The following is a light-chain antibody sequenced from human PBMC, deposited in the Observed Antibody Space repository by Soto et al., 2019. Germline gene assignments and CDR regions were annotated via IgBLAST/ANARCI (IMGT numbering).Light chain of an antibody. Sequence: QSVPTQPASVSGSPGQSITISCTGTSSDVGGYNYVSWYQHHPGKAPKLIIYDVSNRPSGVSNRFSGSKSGNAASLTISGLQPEDEADYYCSSYTTSNTRQIVFGTGTKVT. CDR1: SSDVGGYNY. J-gene: IGLJ1*01. V-gene: IGLV2-14*03. CDR3: SSYTTSNTRQIV. CDR2: DVS.